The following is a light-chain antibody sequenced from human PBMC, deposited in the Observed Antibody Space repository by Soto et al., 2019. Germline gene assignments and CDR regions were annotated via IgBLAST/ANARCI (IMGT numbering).Light chain of an antibody. V-gene: IGKV3-15*01. Sequence: EIVMTQSPATLSVSPGERATLSCRASQSVSSNLAWYQQKPGQAPRLLIYDASTRATGIPARFSGSGSGTEFTLTISSLQSEDFVIYYCQQYDNWPWTFGQGTKVEIK. J-gene: IGKJ1*01. CDR2: DAS. CDR1: QSVSSN. CDR3: QQYDNWPWT.